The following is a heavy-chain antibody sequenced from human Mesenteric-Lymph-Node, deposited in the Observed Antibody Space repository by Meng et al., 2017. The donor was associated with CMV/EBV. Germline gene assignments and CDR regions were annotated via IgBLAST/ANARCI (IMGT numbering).Heavy chain of an antibody. Sequence: LTCTVSGGSVSSGDYFWSSIRQPPGKGLEWIAYIYYSGSTYYNPSLKSRLTLSVDMSKNQFSLKLSSVTAADTAVYYCARVVHNWFDPWGQGTLVTVSS. CDR2: IYYSGST. J-gene: IGHJ5*02. V-gene: IGHV4-30-4*08. CDR1: GGSVSSGDYF. CDR3: ARVVHNWFDP.